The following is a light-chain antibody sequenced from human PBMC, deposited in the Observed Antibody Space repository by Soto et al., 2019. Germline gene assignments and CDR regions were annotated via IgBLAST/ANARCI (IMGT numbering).Light chain of an antibody. CDR2: RNN. CDR1: SSNIGSKY. V-gene: IGLV1-47*01. Sequence: HSVLTQPPSASGTPGQRVTISCSGSSSNIGSKYVYWYQQLPGTAPKLLIYRNNQRPSGVPDRFSGSKSGTSASLAISGLRSEDEADYYCAAWDDSLSGLYVFGTGTKVTVL. CDR3: AAWDDSLSGLYV. J-gene: IGLJ1*01.